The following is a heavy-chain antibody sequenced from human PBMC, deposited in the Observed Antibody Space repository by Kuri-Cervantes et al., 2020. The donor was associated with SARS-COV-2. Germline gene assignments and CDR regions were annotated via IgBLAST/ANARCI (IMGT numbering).Heavy chain of an antibody. J-gene: IGHJ4*02. CDR2: ISGSGGST. CDR1: GFTSSSYA. D-gene: IGHD1-26*01. V-gene: IGHV3-23*01. Sequence: GGSLRLSCAASGFTSSSYAMSWVRQAPGKGLEWVSAISGSGGSTYYADSVKGRFTISRDNSKNTLYLQMNSLRAEDTAVYYCAKDSRLKWELEEYYFDYWGQGTLVTVSS. CDR3: AKDSRLKWELEEYYFDY.